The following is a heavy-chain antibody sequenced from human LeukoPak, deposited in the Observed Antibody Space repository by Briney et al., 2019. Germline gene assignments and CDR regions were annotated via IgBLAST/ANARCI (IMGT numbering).Heavy chain of an antibody. V-gene: IGHV3-53*01. J-gene: IGHJ3*02. CDR1: GFTVSSNH. D-gene: IGHD3-22*01. CDR2: IYSAGST. CDR3: ARDLGRYDSNQGPLDAFDI. Sequence: GGSRRLSCAASGFTVSSNHMSWVRQAPGKGLEWVSVIYSAGSTYYADSVKGRFTISRDNSKNTLYLQMNSLRAEDTAIYYCARDLGRYDSNQGPLDAFDIWGQGTMVTVSS.